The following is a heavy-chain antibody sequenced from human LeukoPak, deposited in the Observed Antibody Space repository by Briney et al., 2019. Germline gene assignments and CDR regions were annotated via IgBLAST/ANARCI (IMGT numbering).Heavy chain of an antibody. D-gene: IGHD6-19*01. J-gene: IGHJ4*02. CDR2: ISGSGGST. V-gene: IGHV3-23*01. Sequence: GGSLRFSCAASGFTFSTYAMSWVRQAPGKGLERVSDISGSGGSTYYADSVKGRFTISRDNSKNTLYLQMNSLRAEDTAVYYCARASGWTHYFDYWGQGTLVTVSS. CDR1: GFTFSTYA. CDR3: ARASGWTHYFDY.